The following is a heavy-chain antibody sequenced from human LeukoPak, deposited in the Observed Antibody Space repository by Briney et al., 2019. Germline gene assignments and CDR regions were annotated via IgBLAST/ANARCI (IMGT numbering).Heavy chain of an antibody. V-gene: IGHV1-18*01. J-gene: IGHJ5*02. CDR1: GYTFTNYG. Sequence: ASVKVSCKASGYTFTNYGFNWVRQAPGQGLEWMGWISAYNGNTNYAQKLQGRVTMTTDTSTSTAYMELRSPRSDDTAVYYCARARLLRYYDWLLYHSNWFDPWGQGTLVTVSS. CDR3: ARARLLRYYDWLLYHSNWFDP. CDR2: ISAYNGNT. D-gene: IGHD3-9*01.